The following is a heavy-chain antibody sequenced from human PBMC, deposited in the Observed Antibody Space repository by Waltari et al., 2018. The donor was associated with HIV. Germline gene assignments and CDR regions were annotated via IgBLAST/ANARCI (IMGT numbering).Heavy chain of an antibody. CDR2: MNPHSGDT. V-gene: IGHV1-8*01. CDR3: ARGQFTFDS. D-gene: IGHD3-10*01. Sequence: QIQLVQSGPGVKNPGASVKVSCKAFGYTFTTYDLNWVRQAPGQGLEWMGWMNPHSGDTGSAQQFQGRLTMTRDTSMSTAFMELNNLRPEDTAIYYCARGQFTFDSWGQGALVTVSS. CDR1: GYTFTTYD. J-gene: IGHJ4*02.